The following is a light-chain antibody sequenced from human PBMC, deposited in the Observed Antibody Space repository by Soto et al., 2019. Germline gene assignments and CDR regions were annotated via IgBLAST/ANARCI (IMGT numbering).Light chain of an antibody. CDR3: QQYGRSPRT. V-gene: IGKV3-20*01. CDR1: ESVNSNY. CDR2: GAS. Sequence: ETVLTQSPGTLSLSPGERATLSCRASESVNSNYLAWYQQEPGQAPRLLIYGASTRATGIPDRFSGSGSGTDFILTISRLEPDDFAVYYCQQYGRSPRTFGQGTKVDIK. J-gene: IGKJ1*01.